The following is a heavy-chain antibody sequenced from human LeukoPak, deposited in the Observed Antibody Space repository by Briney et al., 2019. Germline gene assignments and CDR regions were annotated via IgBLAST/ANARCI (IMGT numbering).Heavy chain of an antibody. CDR1: GGSISSYY. J-gene: IGHJ4*02. CDR3: ALLYDYVWGSYLDY. Sequence: SETLSLTCTVSGGSISSYYWSWIRQPAGKGLEWIGRIYTSGSTNYTPSLKSRVTMSVDTSKNQFSLKLSSVTAADTAVYYCALLYDYVWGSYLDYWGQGTLVTVSS. CDR2: IYTSGST. V-gene: IGHV4-4*07. D-gene: IGHD3-16*02.